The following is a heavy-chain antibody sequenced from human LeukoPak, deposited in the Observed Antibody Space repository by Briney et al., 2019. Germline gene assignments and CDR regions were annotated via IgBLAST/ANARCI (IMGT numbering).Heavy chain of an antibody. CDR2: IKQDGSEK. V-gene: IGHV3-7*01. Sequence: PGGSLRLSCAASGFTFSSYAMSWVRQAPGKGLEWVANIKQDGSEKYYVDSVKGRFTISRDNAKNSLYLQMNSLRAEDTAVYYCARDSFVSTIVVPSALVWGQGTLVTVSS. J-gene: IGHJ4*02. D-gene: IGHD2-2*01. CDR1: GFTFSSYA. CDR3: ARDSFVSTIVVPSALV.